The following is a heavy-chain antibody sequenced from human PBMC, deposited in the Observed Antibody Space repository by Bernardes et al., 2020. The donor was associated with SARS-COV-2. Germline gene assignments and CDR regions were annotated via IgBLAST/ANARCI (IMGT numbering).Heavy chain of an antibody. J-gene: IGHJ4*02. V-gene: IGHV4-59*01. CDR3: ARSLYYDSSGYPAEFDY. CDR1: GGSISSYY. D-gene: IGHD3-22*01. CDR2: IYYSGST. Sequence: SEHLSRTGTVSGGSISSYYWSWIRPPPGKGLEWIGYIYYSGSTNYNPSLKSRVTISVDTSKNQFSLKLSSVTAADTAVYYCARSLYYDSSGYPAEFDYWGQGTLVTVSS.